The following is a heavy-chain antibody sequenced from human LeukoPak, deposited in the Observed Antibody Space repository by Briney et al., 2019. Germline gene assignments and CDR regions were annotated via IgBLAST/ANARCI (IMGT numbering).Heavy chain of an antibody. D-gene: IGHD3-10*01. CDR2: ISYDGSNK. Sequence: GGSLRLSCAASGFTFSSYGMHWVRQAPGKGLEWVAVISYDGSNKYYADSVKGRFTISRDNSKNTLYLQMNSLRAEDTAVYYCALGGFGEPPWFDPWGQGTLVTVSS. CDR3: ALGGFGEPPWFDP. V-gene: IGHV3-30*03. CDR1: GFTFSSYG. J-gene: IGHJ5*02.